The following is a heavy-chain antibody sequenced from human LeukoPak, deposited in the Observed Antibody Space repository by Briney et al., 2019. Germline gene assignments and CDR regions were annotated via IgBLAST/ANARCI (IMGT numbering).Heavy chain of an antibody. Sequence: GGSLRLSCVASGFTFSAYWMIWVRQAPGEGLEWVADINQDGSDKYFVDSVKGRFTISRDNAKNSLYLQMNSLRAEDTAVYYCAKDEGSGWSGLFDPWGQGTLVTVSS. D-gene: IGHD6-19*01. V-gene: IGHV3-7*01. CDR1: GFTFSAYW. J-gene: IGHJ5*02. CDR3: AKDEGSGWSGLFDP. CDR2: INQDGSDK.